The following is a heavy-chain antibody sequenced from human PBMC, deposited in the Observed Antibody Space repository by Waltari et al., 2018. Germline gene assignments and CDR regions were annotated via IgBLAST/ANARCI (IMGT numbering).Heavy chain of an antibody. D-gene: IGHD6-19*01. CDR2: IDWDDDK. V-gene: IGHV2-70*01. CDR3: ARIISVAGTGPFDY. Sequence: QVTLRESGPALVKPTQTLTLTCTFSGFSLSTSGMCVSWIRQPPGKALEWLALIDWDDDKYYSTSLKTRLTSSKDTSKNQVVLTMTNMDPVDTATYYCARIISVAGTGPFDYWGQGTLVTVSS. J-gene: IGHJ4*02. CDR1: GFSLSTSGMC.